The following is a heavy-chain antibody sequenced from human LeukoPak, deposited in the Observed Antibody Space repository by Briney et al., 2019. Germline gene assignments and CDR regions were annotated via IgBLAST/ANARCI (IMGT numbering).Heavy chain of an antibody. J-gene: IGHJ5*02. CDR1: GYTFTNYD. CDR3: ARGPALHKNWVGGRWFDP. CDR2: MNPKTGNT. D-gene: IGHD3-16*01. Sequence: GASVKVSCKASGYTFTNYDINWERQATGQGLEWMGWMNPKTGNTGYAQNFQGRVTMTRDTSETTAYMELSSLRSEDTAMYYCARGPALHKNWVGGRWFDPWGQGTLVTVSS. V-gene: IGHV1-8*01.